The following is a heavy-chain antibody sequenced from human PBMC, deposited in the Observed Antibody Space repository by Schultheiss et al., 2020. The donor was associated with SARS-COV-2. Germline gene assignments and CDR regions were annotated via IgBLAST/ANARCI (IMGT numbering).Heavy chain of an antibody. CDR3: ARVGIYGYCGYGMDV. J-gene: IGHJ6*02. V-gene: IGHV1-18*01. CDR2: ISAYNGNT. Sequence: ASVKVSCKASGYTFSSSGVSWVRQAPGQGLEWMGWISAYNGNTNSAQKVQDRVTMTTDTSTSTAYMELRSLRSDDTAVYYCARVGIYGYCGYGMDVWGQGTSVTVSS. CDR1: GYTFSSSG. D-gene: IGHD5-18*01.